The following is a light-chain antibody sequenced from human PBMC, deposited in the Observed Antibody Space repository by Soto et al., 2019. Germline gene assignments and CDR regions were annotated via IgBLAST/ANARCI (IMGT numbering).Light chain of an antibody. CDR3: XXXXSYPYT. CDR1: QSITNY. CDR2: AAS. Sequence: DIQMTQSPSSLSVSVGDRVTITCRASQSITNYLNWYQQKPGKAPKLLVYAASSLQSGVPSRFSGNGSGTDFTLTISSLQPXXXXXXXXXXXXSYPYTFGQGTKLEIK. V-gene: IGKV1-39*01. J-gene: IGKJ2*01.